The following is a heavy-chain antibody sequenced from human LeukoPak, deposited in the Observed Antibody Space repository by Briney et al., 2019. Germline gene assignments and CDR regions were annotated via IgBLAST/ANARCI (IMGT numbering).Heavy chain of an antibody. CDR3: ARLNSYYFDY. V-gene: IGHV4-59*08. Sequence: SETLSLTCTVSGGSISTDHWSWIRQPPGKWLEWIGYMYYSGSTNYNPSLKSRVTISGDTSKSHFSLKLSSVTAADTAVYYCARLNSYYFDYWGQGNLVTVSS. CDR2: MYYSGST. D-gene: IGHD5-18*01. J-gene: IGHJ4*02. CDR1: GGSISTDH.